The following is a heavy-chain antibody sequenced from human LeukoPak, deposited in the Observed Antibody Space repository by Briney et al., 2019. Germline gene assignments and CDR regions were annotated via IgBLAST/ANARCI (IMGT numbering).Heavy chain of an antibody. CDR2: MNPNIGKA. CDR3: ARGMQNIVVVVGGMDV. J-gene: IGHJ6*02. D-gene: IGHD2-15*01. CDR1: GDTFTSYD. V-gene: IGHV1-8*01. Sequence: ASVKVSCKASGDTFTSYDINCVRQAPGQGLEWMGGMNPNIGKADYAQKFQGRVTITTNNSISTAYMELSSLRSEDTAVYYCARGMQNIVVVVGGMDVWGQGTTVTVSS.